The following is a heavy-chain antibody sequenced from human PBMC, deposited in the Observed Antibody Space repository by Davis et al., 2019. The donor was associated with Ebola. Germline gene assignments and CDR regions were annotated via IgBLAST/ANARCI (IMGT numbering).Heavy chain of an antibody. CDR1: GGSISSGGYY. CDR2: IYYSGST. D-gene: IGHD6-19*01. CDR3: AARYSSGWYPFSFDY. J-gene: IGHJ4*02. V-gene: IGHV4-31*03. Sequence: SETLSLTCTVSGGSISSGGYYWSWIRQHPGKGLEWIGYIYYSGSTYYNPSLKSRVTISVDTSKNQFSLKLSSVTAADTAVYYCAARYSSGWYPFSFDYWGQGTLVTVSS.